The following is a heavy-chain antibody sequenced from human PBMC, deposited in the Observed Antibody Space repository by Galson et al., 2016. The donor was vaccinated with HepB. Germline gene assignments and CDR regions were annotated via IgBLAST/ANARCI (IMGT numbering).Heavy chain of an antibody. J-gene: IGHJ5*02. V-gene: IGHV4-39*01. D-gene: IGHD5-18*01. CDR3: ARHLKIQLWLRGNWFDP. CDR2: IYYSGST. Sequence: ETLSLTCTVSRGSISSSSYYWGWIRQPPGKGLEWIGSIYYSGSTYYNPSLKSRVTISVDTSKNQFSLKLSSVTAADTAVYYCARHLKIQLWLRGNWFDPGGQGTLVTVSS. CDR1: RGSISSSSYY.